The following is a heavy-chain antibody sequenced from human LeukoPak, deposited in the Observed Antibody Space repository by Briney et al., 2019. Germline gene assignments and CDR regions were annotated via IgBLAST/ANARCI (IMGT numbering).Heavy chain of an antibody. CDR1: GRTMSSYY. V-gene: IGHV4-59*01. CDR2: IYYSGST. J-gene: IGHJ5*02. Sequence: SETLTLNCTVSGRTMSSYYLSWIRQPPGKGLEWIGYIYYSGSTNYNPSLKSRVTISVDTSKNQFSLKLSSVTAADTAVYYCARSAAGPNWFDPWGQGTLVTVSS. CDR3: ARSAAGPNWFDP. D-gene: IGHD6-13*01.